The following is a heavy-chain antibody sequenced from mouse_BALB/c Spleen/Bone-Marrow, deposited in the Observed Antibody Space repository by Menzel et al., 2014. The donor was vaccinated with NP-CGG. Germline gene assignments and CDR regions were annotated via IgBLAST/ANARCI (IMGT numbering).Heavy chain of an antibody. V-gene: IGHV14-3*02. D-gene: IGHD2-14*01. Sequence: VQLQQPGAELVKPGASVKLSCTGSGFDIKDTYMHWVKQRPEQGLEWIGRIDPANGNTKYDPKFQGKATITADTSSNTAYLQLSSLTSEDTAVYYCASYYRYSFDYWGQGTTLTVPS. J-gene: IGHJ2*01. CDR2: IDPANGNT. CDR1: GFDIKDTY. CDR3: ASYYRYSFDY.